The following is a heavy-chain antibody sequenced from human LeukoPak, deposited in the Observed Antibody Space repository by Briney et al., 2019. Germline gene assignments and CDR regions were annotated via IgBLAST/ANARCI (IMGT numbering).Heavy chain of an antibody. D-gene: IGHD5-18*01. J-gene: IGHJ4*02. CDR2: ISRSGSSI. V-gene: IGHV3-48*03. CDR1: GFTFSSYE. Sequence: PGGSLRLSCAASGFTFSSYEMHWVRQAPGKGLEWVSYISRSGSSIYYSDSVKGRFTISRDNAKNSLYLQMNSLRAEDTAVYYCARARGYSYGFDYWGQGTLVTVSS. CDR3: ARARGYSYGFDY.